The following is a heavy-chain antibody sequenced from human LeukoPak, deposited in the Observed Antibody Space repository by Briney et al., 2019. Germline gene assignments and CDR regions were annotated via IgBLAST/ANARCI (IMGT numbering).Heavy chain of an antibody. CDR3: ASRVTRYSDFDY. CDR1: GFTVSSNY. D-gene: IGHD2-21*01. CDR2: IYSGGST. J-gene: IGHJ4*02. Sequence: PGGSLRLSCAASGFTVSSNYMSWVRQAPGKGLEWVSVIYSGGSTYYADSVKGRFTISRDNSKNTLYLQMNSLRAEDTAVYYCASRVTRYSDFDYWGQGTLVTVSS. V-gene: IGHV3-66*01.